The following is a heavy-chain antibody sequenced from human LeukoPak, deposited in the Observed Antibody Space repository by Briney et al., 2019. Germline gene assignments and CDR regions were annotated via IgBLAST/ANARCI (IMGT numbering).Heavy chain of an antibody. D-gene: IGHD6-19*01. V-gene: IGHV3-21*01. Sequence: GGSLRLSCAASGFTFSGYSMNWVRQAPGKGLEWVSSISSSSSNIYYADSVKGRFTISRDNAKNSLYLQMNSLRAEDTAVYHCARSIAVARYYFDYWGQGTLVTVSS. J-gene: IGHJ4*02. CDR3: ARSIAVARYYFDY. CDR2: ISSSSSNI. CDR1: GFTFSGYS.